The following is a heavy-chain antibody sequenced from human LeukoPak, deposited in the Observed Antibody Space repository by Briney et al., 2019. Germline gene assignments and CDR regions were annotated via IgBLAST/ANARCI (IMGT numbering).Heavy chain of an antibody. CDR2: MRDGGNT. CDR3: AILVYGSGRFVPGDI. D-gene: IGHD6-19*01. J-gene: IGHJ4*02. CDR1: GGPFSGYY. V-gene: IGHV4-34*01. Sequence: SETLSLTCTVNGGPFSGYYGTWIRQPPGKGLEWIGEMRDGGNTKYNPSLKSRVTISPDTSKNQFSLKLNSVTAADPAVYYCAILVYGSGRFVPGDIWGQGTLVSVST.